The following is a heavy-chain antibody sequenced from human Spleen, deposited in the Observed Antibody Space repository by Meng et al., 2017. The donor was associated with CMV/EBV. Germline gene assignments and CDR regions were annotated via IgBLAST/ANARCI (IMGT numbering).Heavy chain of an antibody. CDR2: IYYSGST. CDR1: GGSISSSSYY. V-gene: IGHV4-39*07. D-gene: IGHD1-26*01. J-gene: IGHJ4*02. CDR3: ASGIVGAPFDY. Sequence: SETLSLTCTVSGGSISSSSYYWGWIRQPPGKGLEWIGSIYYSGSTYYNPSLKSRVTISVDTSKNQFSLKLSSVTAADTAVYYCASGIVGAPFDYWGQGTLVTVSS.